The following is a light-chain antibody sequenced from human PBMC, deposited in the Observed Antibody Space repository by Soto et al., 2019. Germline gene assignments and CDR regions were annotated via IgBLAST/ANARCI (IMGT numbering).Light chain of an antibody. Sequence: DIQMTQSPSTLSASVGDRVTITCRASQSISNWLAWYQQKPGKAPKLLIYKASSLESGVPSRFSGSGSGTEFTLSISSLEPDDFATYYCQKYDSYPQTFGQGTKVEIK. CDR3: QKYDSYPQT. CDR1: QSISNW. V-gene: IGKV1-5*03. J-gene: IGKJ1*01. CDR2: KAS.